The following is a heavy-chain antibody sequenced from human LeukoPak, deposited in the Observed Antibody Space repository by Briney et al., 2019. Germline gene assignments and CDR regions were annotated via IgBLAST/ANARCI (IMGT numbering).Heavy chain of an antibody. V-gene: IGHV3-74*01. CDR1: GFTFSSYW. CDR2: INSDGSST. D-gene: IGHD3-10*01. Sequence: PGGSLRLSCAASGFTFSSYWMHWVRQAPGKGLVWVSRINSDGSSTSYADSVKGRFAISRDNAKNTLYLQMNSLRAEDTAVYYCARDPQEYYFDYWGQGTLVTVSS. J-gene: IGHJ4*02. CDR3: ARDPQEYYFDY.